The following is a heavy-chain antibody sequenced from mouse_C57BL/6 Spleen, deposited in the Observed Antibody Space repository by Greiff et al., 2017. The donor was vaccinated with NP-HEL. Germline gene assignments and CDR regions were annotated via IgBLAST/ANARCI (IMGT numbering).Heavy chain of an antibody. CDR2: IYPGSGNT. D-gene: IGHD3-1*01. J-gene: IGHJ1*03. Sequence: LVESGAELVRPGASVKLSCKASGYTFTDYYINWVKQRPGQGLEWIARIYPGSGNTYYNEKFKGKATLTAEKSSSTAYMQLSSLTSEDSAVYFCARSSAGYWYFDVWGTGTTVTVSS. CDR1: GYTFTDYY. CDR3: ARSSAGYWYFDV. V-gene: IGHV1-76*01.